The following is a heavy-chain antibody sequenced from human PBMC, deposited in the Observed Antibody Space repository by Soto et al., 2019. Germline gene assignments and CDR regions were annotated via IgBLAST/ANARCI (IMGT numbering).Heavy chain of an antibody. Sequence: LRLSCAASGFTSSNYAMSWVRQAPWKVLEWVSTISGSGDSTYYADSVKGRFTISRDNSRNTLYLQMNSLRDEDTAVYYCAKALRYFDWLFRPWNSMDVWGHGTTVTVS. CDR3: AKALRYFDWLFRPWNSMDV. CDR2: ISGSGDST. J-gene: IGHJ6*02. D-gene: IGHD3-9*01. CDR1: GFTSSNYA. V-gene: IGHV3-23*01.